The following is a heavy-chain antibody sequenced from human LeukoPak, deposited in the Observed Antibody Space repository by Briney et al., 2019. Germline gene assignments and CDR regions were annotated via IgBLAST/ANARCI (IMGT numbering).Heavy chain of an antibody. D-gene: IGHD6-13*01. J-gene: IGHJ3*02. V-gene: IGHV3-30*04. CDR1: GFTFSSYA. CDR3: AKDRYSSSWYRSLYAFDI. Sequence: GSLRLSCAASGFTFSSYAMHWVRQAPGKGLEWVAVISYDGSNKYYADSVKGRFTISRDNSKNTLYLQMNSLRAEDTAVYYCAKDRYSSSWYRSLYAFDIWGQGTMVTVSS. CDR2: ISYDGSNK.